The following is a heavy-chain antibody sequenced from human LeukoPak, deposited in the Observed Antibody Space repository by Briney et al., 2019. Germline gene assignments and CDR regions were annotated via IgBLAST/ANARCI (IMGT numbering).Heavy chain of an antibody. D-gene: IGHD3-10*01. CDR2: IYTSGST. CDR1: GGSISSGSYY. J-gene: IGHJ4*02. CDR3: ARDSMVRGVALDY. Sequence: SETLSLTCTVSGGSISSGSYYWSWIRQPAGKGLEWIGRIYTSGSTNYNPSLKSRVTISVDTSKNQFSLKLSSVTAADTAVYYCARDSMVRGVALDYWGQGTLVTVSS. V-gene: IGHV4-61*02.